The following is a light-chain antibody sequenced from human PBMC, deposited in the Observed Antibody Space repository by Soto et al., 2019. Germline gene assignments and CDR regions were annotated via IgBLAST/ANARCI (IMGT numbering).Light chain of an antibody. J-gene: IGLJ3*02. CDR1: SSNIGRNG. CDR3: APWDHGLNGVV. Sequence: QSVVTQPPSASGTPGQRVTISCSGSSSNIGRNGVNWYRHLPGTAPQLLIYSNDRRPSGVPDRFSGSKSGTSASLAISGLQSEDESDYYCAPWDHGLNGVVFGGGTKLTVL. CDR2: SND. V-gene: IGLV1-44*01.